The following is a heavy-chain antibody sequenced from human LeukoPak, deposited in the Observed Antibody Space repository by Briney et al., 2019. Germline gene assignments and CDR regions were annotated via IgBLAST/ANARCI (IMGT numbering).Heavy chain of an antibody. Sequence: GGSLRLSCAASVFTFSNCVMHWVRQSPGKGVEGVAVILYHGSNNYYADSVKGRFIISRANSKNKLYLQMTSMRAEDTAVYYCARDIAGYYYFDYWGQGPLVTVSS. CDR1: VFTFSNCV. V-gene: IGHV3-33*01. D-gene: IGHD3-22*01. J-gene: IGHJ4*02. CDR3: ARDIAGYYYFDY. CDR2: ILYHGSNN.